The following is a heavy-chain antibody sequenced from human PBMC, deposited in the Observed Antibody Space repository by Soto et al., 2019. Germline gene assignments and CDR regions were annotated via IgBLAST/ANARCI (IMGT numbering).Heavy chain of an antibody. Sequence: ASVKVSCKASGYTFTGYYMHWVRQAPGQGLEWMGWINPNSGGTNYAQKFQGWVTMTRDTSISTAYMELSRLRSDDTAVYYCARENLPLGRGAFDIWGQGTTVTVSS. V-gene: IGHV1-2*04. CDR2: INPNSGGT. D-gene: IGHD3-10*01. CDR1: GYTFTGYY. J-gene: IGHJ3*02. CDR3: ARENLPLGRGAFDI.